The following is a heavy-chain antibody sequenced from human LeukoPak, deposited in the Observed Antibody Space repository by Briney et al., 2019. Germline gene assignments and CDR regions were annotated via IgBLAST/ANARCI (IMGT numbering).Heavy chain of an antibody. CDR3: ARTLDLSLFDY. CDR1: GFTFSSYV. D-gene: IGHD1-1*01. Sequence: PGGSLRLSCAASGFTFSSYVMHWVRQAPGKGLEWVAIISYDGSNEYYADSVKGRFTISRDNSKNTLYLQMNSLRAEDTAVYYCARTLDLSLFDYWGQGTLVTVSS. V-gene: IGHV3-30*04. J-gene: IGHJ4*02. CDR2: ISYDGSNE.